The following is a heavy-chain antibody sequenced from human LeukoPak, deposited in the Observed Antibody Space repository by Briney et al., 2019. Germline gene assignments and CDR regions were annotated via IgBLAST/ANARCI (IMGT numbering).Heavy chain of an antibody. CDR1: EFTFSNYA. V-gene: IGHV3-23*01. D-gene: IGHD3-10*01. J-gene: IGHJ4*02. CDR3: AKVANYGSGSYFDY. Sequence: GGSLRLSCAASEFTFSNYAMNWVRQAPGKGLEWVSGISGSGGSTYYADSVKGRFTISRDNSKNTLYLQMNSLRAEDTAVYYCAKVANYGSGSYFDYWGQGTLVTVSS. CDR2: ISGSGGST.